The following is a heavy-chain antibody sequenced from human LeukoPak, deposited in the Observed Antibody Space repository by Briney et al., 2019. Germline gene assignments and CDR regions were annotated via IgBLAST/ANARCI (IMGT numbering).Heavy chain of an antibody. CDR1: GYTFINDG. CDR2: ISAYNGYT. J-gene: IGHJ4*02. D-gene: IGHD6-6*01. V-gene: IGHV1-18*01. Sequence: ASVKVSCKASGYTFINDGITWVRQAPGQGLEWMVWISAYNGYTNYAHKFQVRVTMTTDISTSKVYMALRSLRSDATDVYFCARGQIVSFAYWGQGPLVPVSA. CDR3: ARGQIVSFAY.